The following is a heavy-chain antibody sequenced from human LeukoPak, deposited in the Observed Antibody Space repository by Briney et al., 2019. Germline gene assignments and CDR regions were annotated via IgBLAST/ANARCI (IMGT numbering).Heavy chain of an antibody. CDR2: IYYSGST. CDR1: GGSISSYY. V-gene: IGHV4-59*01. CDR3: ARGPGSLWFGESLDY. D-gene: IGHD3-10*01. J-gene: IGHJ4*02. Sequence: SETLSLTCTVSGGSISSYYWSWIRQPPGKGLEWIGYIYYSGSTNYNPSLKSRVTISVDTSKNQFSLKLSSVTAADTAVYYCARGPGSLWFGESLDYWGQGTLVTVSS.